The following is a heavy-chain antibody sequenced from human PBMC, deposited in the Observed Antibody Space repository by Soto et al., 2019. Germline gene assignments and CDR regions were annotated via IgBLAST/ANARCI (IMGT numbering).Heavy chain of an antibody. Sequence: GGSLRLSCAASGFTFSSYGMHWVRQAPGKGLEWVAVIWYDGSNKYYADYVKGRFTISRDNSKNTLYLQMNSLRAEDTAVYYCARLVCASCPIKDYYYYGMDVWGQGTTVTVSS. D-gene: IGHD2-2*01. CDR3: ARLVCASCPIKDYYYYGMDV. V-gene: IGHV3-33*01. J-gene: IGHJ6*02. CDR2: IWYDGSNK. CDR1: GFTFSSYG.